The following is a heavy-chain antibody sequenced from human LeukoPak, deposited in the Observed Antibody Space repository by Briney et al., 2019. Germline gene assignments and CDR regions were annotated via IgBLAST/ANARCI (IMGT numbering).Heavy chain of an antibody. V-gene: IGHV4-4*07. CDR1: GGSFSGYY. Sequence: PSETLSLTCAVYGGSFSGYYWSWIRQPAGKGLEWIGRIYTSGSTNYNPSLKSRVTMSVDTSKNQFSLKLSSVTAADTAVYYCAREDSSGYYSYFDYWGQGTLVTVSS. J-gene: IGHJ4*02. CDR3: AREDSSGYYSYFDY. CDR2: IYTSGST. D-gene: IGHD3-22*01.